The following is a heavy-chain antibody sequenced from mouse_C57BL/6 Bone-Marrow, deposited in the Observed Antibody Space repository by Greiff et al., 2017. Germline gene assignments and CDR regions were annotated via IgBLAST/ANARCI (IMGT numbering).Heavy chain of an antibody. CDR1: GFTFSSYA. Sequence: EVKLVESGEGLVKPGGSLKLSCAASGFTFSSYAMSWVRQTPEKRLEWVAYISSGGDYIYYADTVKGRFTISRDNARNTLYLQMSSLKSEDTAMYYCTRDKGAYYSNYVPYFDYWGQGTTLTVSS. J-gene: IGHJ2*01. D-gene: IGHD2-5*01. CDR3: TRDKGAYYSNYVPYFDY. V-gene: IGHV5-9-1*02. CDR2: ISSGGDYI.